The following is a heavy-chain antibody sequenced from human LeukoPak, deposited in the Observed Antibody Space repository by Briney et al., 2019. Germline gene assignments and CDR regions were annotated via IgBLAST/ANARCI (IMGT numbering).Heavy chain of an antibody. CDR3: ARDPMSSSWYDYYYMDV. D-gene: IGHD6-13*01. J-gene: IGHJ6*03. V-gene: IGHV3-21*01. CDR2: ISSSSDYI. Sequence: GGSLRLSCAASGFTFSSYSMNWVRQAPGKGLEWVSSISSSSDYIYYADSVKGRFTISRDNAKNSLYLQMNSLRAEDTAVYYCARDPMSSSWYDYYYMDVWGKGTTVTVSS. CDR1: GFTFSSYS.